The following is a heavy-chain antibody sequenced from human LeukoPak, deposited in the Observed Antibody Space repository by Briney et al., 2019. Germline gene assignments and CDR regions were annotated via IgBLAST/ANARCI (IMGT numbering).Heavy chain of an antibody. V-gene: IGHV3-21*01. J-gene: IGHJ4*02. CDR1: GFTFSSYS. D-gene: IGHD3-9*01. CDR2: ISSSSSYI. Sequence: PGGSLRLSCAASGFTFSSYSMNWVRQAPGKGLEWVSSISSSSSYIYYADSVKGRFTISRDNAKNSLYLQMNSLRAEDTAVYYCARDLQYYDILTGEQQWYYFDYWGQGTLVTVSS. CDR3: ARDLQYYDILTGEQQWYYFDY.